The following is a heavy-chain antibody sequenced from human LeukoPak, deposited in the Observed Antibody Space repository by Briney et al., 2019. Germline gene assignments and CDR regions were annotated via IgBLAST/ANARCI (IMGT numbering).Heavy chain of an antibody. CDR3: ARDLGCSSTSCYNYWFDP. CDR2: VHPKSGGT. D-gene: IGHD2-2*02. Sequence: AFGEVSLQVSWFNFHRHYLPWVRQAPGPGLGGVGWVHPKSGGTNYAQKFQGRVTMTRDTSISTAYMELSRLRSDDTAVYYCARDLGCSSTSCYNYWFDPWGQGTLVTVSS. V-gene: IGHV1-2*02. CDR1: WFNFHRHY. J-gene: IGHJ5*02.